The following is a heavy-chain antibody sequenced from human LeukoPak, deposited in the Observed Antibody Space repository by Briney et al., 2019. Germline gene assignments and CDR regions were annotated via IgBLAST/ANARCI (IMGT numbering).Heavy chain of an antibody. CDR3: AKELRWAPFFDY. D-gene: IGHD4-23*01. CDR2: ISYDGSNK. J-gene: IGHJ4*02. CDR1: GFTFSSYG. Sequence: GGSLRLSCAASGFTFSSYGMHWVRQAPGKGLEWVAVISYDGSNKYYADSVKGRFTISRDNSKNTLYLQMNSLRAEDTAVYYCAKELRWAPFFDYWGQGTLDTVSS. V-gene: IGHV3-30*18.